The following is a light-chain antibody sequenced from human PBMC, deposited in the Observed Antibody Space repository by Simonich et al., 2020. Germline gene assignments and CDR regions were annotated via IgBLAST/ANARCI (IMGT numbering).Light chain of an antibody. Sequence: DIDMTQSPDSLAVALGERATINCKSSQSVLYSSNNKHYLAWDQQKPGQPPKLLIYWASTRESGVPDRFSGSGSGTDFTLTIISLQAEDVAVYYCQQYYSTRTFGQGTKVEIK. V-gene: IGKV4-1*01. CDR3: QQYYSTRT. CDR1: QSVLYSSNNKHY. J-gene: IGKJ1*01. CDR2: WAS.